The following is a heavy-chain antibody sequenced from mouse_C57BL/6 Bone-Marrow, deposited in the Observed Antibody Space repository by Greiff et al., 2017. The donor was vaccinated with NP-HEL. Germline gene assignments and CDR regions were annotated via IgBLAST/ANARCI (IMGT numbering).Heavy chain of an antibody. CDR1: GFTFSSYA. Sequence: EVQLQESGGGLVKPGGSLKLSCAASGFTFSSYAMSWVRQTPEKRLEWVATISDGGSYTYYPDNVKGRFTISRDNAKNNLYLQMSHLKSEDTAMYYCARDRELGRAMDHWGQGTSVTVSS. CDR2: ISDGGSYT. J-gene: IGHJ4*01. D-gene: IGHD4-1*01. CDR3: ARDRELGRAMDH. V-gene: IGHV5-4*01.